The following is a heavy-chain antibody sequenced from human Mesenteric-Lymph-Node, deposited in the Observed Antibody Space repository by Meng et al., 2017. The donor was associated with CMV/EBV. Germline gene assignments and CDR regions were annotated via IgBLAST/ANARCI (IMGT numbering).Heavy chain of an antibody. J-gene: IGHJ4*02. D-gene: IGHD3-9*01. V-gene: IGHV4-34*01. CDR1: GGSFSGYY. CDR2: INHSGST. Sequence: VLLLQWGAGLLKPSTPLSVTCAVYGGSFSGYYWNWIRQSPEKGLEWIGEINHSGSTTYNPSFTSRIIISVDTSTNQISLNMSSVTAADTAVYYCARGSSYDILTGYFDYWGQGALVTVSS. CDR3: ARGSSYDILTGYFDY.